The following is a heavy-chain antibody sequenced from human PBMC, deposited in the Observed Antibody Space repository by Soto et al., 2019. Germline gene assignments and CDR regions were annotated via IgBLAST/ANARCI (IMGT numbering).Heavy chain of an antibody. CDR3: ARDGGSGWYYYYYGMDV. CDR1: GFTFSSYA. Sequence: GGSLRLSCAASGFTFSSYAMHWVRQAPGKGLEWVAVISYDGSNKYYADSVKGRFTISRDNSKNTLYLQMNSLRAEDTAVYYCARDGGSGWYYYYYGMDVWGQGTTVTVSS. CDR2: ISYDGSNK. J-gene: IGHJ6*02. D-gene: IGHD6-19*01. V-gene: IGHV3-30-3*01.